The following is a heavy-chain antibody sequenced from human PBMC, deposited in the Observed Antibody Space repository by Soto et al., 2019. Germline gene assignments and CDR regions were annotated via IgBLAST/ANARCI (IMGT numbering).Heavy chain of an antibody. CDR2: ITYGGNT. Sequence: QVQLQESGPGLVKPSETLSLTCSVSGGSVSSRSFYWGWIRQSPGKGLEWIGSITYGGNTYYNPSPQSRLNISVDTTKNQCSVRPTSVTAADTAVYYCARQGYNYGYVWVPGGWRRGTTVTVSS. D-gene: IGHD5-18*01. J-gene: IGHJ6*02. CDR1: GGSVSSRSFY. CDR3: ARQGYNYGYVWVPGG. V-gene: IGHV4-39*01.